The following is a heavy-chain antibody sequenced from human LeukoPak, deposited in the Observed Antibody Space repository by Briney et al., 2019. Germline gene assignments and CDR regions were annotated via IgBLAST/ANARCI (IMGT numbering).Heavy chain of an antibody. CDR2: IYPTGTT. V-gene: IGHV4-39*01. J-gene: IGHJ1*01. CDR1: GGSIRSSSYY. D-gene: IGHD1-7*01. Sequence: SEILSLTCTVSGGSIRSSSYYWGWIRQPPGKGLECVGNIYPTGTTYYNPSLKSRVTISIDTSKSQFSLRLSSVTAADTAVYYCVQNIPGTIEHWGQGTLVTVSS. CDR3: VQNIPGTIEH.